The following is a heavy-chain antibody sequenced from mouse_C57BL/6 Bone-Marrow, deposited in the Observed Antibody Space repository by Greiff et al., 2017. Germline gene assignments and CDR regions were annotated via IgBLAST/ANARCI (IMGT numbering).Heavy chain of an antibody. V-gene: IGHV1-64*01. D-gene: IGHD2-2*01. CDR1: GYTFTSYW. Sequence: VQLQQPGAELVKPGASVKLSCKASGYTFTSYWMHWVKQRPGQGLEWIGMIHPNSGSTNYNEKVKSKATLTVDKSTSTAYMQLSSLTSEDSAVYYCARRWLRRRFAYWGQGTLVTVSA. J-gene: IGHJ3*01. CDR3: ARRWLRRRFAY. CDR2: IHPNSGST.